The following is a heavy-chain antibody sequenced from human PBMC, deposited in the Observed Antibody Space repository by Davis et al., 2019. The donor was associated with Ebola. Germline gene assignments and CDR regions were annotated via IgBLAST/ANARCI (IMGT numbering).Heavy chain of an antibody. D-gene: IGHD3-3*01. J-gene: IGHJ1*01. CDR3: AKWGDFWSGDEYFQH. CDR1: GFTFSSYA. V-gene: IGHV3-23*01. Sequence: GESLKISCAASGFTFSSYAMSWVRQAPGKGLEWVSAISGSGGSTYYADSVKGRFTISRDNSKNTLYLQMNSLRAEDTAVYYCAKWGDFWSGDEYFQHWGQGTTVTVSS. CDR2: ISGSGGST.